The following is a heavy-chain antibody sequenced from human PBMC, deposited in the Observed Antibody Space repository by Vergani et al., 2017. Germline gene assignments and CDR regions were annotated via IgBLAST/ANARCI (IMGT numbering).Heavy chain of an antibody. CDR2: ISAYNGNT. V-gene: IGHV1-18*04. J-gene: IGHJ6*02. CDR3: AREGYCSGGSCRPGCMDV. Sequence: VQLVQSGAEVKKPGESLKISCKGSGYSFTSYGISWVRQAPGQGLEWMGWISAYNGNTNYAQKLQGRVTMTTDTSTSTAYRELRSLRSDDTAVYYCAREGYCSGGSCRPGCMDVWGQGTTVTVSS. D-gene: IGHD2-15*01. CDR1: GYSFTSYG.